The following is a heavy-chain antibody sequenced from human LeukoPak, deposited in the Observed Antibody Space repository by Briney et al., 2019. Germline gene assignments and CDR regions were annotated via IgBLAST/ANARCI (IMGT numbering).Heavy chain of an antibody. V-gene: IGHV3-30-3*01. CDR2: ISSDGSNK. D-gene: IGHD6-6*01. Sequence: GGSLRLSCAASGFTFSSYAMHWVRQAPGKGLEWVAFISSDGSNKYYADSVKGRFTISRDNSKNTLYLQMNSLRTEDTAVYYCSRASKSEIAGAFDIWGQGTMVTVSS. CDR3: SRASKSEIAGAFDI. CDR1: GFTFSSYA. J-gene: IGHJ3*02.